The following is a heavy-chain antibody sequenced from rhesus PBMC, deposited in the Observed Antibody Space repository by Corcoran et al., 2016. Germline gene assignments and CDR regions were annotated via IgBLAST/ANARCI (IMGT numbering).Heavy chain of an antibody. J-gene: IGHJ3*01. V-gene: IGHV4S7*01. CDR2: IYGSSGNT. D-gene: IGHD5-42*01. CDR3: ARRDRGAFDF. Sequence: QVQLQESGPGLVKPSETLSLTCAVSGGSISSGYGWSWIRQPPGKGREWSGYIYGSSGNTYYNPSLKIRVTISKDTSKNQFSLKLSSVTAADTAVYYCARRDRGAFDFWGQGLRVTVSS. CDR1: GGSISSGYG.